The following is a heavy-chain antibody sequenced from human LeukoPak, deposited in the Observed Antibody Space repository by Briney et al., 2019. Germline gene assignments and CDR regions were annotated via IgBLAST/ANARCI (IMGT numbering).Heavy chain of an antibody. Sequence: GGSLRLSCAASGFTFSHYWMSWVRQAPGKGLEWVANIKQDGSEKYYVDSMKGRFTISRDNAKNSLYLQMNSLRAEDTAVYYCAKRSAESSGYFDYWGQGTLVTVSS. V-gene: IGHV3-7*03. CDR3: AKRSAESSGYFDY. J-gene: IGHJ4*02. D-gene: IGHD6-19*01. CDR1: GFTFSHYW. CDR2: IKQDGSEK.